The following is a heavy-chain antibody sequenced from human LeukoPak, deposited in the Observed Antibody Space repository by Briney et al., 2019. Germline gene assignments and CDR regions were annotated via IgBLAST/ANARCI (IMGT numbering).Heavy chain of an antibody. CDR2: ISDSGNS. V-gene: IGHV4-39*01. CDR1: GGSISSSSYY. D-gene: IGHD4-23*01. Sequence: SETLSLTCTVSGGSISSSSYYWGWIRQPPGKGLEWIGTISDSGNSYYNPSLRSRLTISEDTSKNQSSLKLTSVTAADTAVYSCARQGDGGRAYDHWGQGTLVTVSS. J-gene: IGHJ4*02. CDR3: ARQGDGGRAYDH.